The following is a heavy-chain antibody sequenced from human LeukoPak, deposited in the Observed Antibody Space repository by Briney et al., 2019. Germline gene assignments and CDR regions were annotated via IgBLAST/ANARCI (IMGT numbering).Heavy chain of an antibody. V-gene: IGHV3-21*05. Sequence: GGSLRLSCAASGFTFSSYSMNWVRQAPGKGLEWVSYISSSSSNIYYADSVKGRFTISRDNAKNSLYLQMNSLRAEDTAVYYCARGRNDYGSGSYYQIYPFDYWGQGTLVTVSS. J-gene: IGHJ4*02. CDR3: ARGRNDYGSGSYYQIYPFDY. CDR1: GFTFSSYS. CDR2: ISSSSSNI. D-gene: IGHD3-10*01.